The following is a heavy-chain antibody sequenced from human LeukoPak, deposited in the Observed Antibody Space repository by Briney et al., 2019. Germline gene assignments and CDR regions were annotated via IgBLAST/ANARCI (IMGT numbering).Heavy chain of an antibody. J-gene: IGHJ6*03. V-gene: IGHV1-8*01. CDR3: ARELRAGTYYYYYMCV. Sequence: ASVKVSCKASGYTFTSYDINWVRQATGRGLEWMGWMNPNSGNTSYAQKFQGRVTMTRNTSISTAYMELSSLRSEDTAVYYCARELRAGTYYYYYMCVWGKGTTVTVAS. CDR2: MNPNSGNT. CDR1: GYTFTSYD. D-gene: IGHD3-10*01.